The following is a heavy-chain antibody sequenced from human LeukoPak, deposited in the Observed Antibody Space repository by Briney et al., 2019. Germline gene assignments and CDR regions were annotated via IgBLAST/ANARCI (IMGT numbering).Heavy chain of an antibody. J-gene: IGHJ4*02. D-gene: IGHD4/OR15-4a*01. V-gene: IGHV1-46*01. CDR1: GYTFSKYY. Sequence: ASVNVSCKTSGYTFSKYYMHWVRQAPGQGLEWMGIINIGGGTTIYAQKFQSRVTMTRDTSTSTAYMELNSLTSEDTAVYFCVRDHEYGDNDYWGQGTLVTVSS. CDR2: INIGGGTT. CDR3: VRDHEYGDNDY.